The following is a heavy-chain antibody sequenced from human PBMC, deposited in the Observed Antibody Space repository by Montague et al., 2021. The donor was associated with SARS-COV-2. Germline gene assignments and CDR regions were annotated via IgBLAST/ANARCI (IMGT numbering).Heavy chain of an antibody. CDR1: GGSISRYS. D-gene: IGHD6-13*01. V-gene: IGHV4-59*01. Sequence: SETLSLTCTVSGGSISRYSWTWIRQPPGKGLEWIGYTYNSGSTXXXPSXXXRVTISVDTSKNQFSLKLSSVAAADTAVYYCARVGRGSSWYEVAFDIWGQGTMVTVSS. J-gene: IGHJ3*02. CDR3: ARVGRGSSWYEVAFDI. CDR2: TYNSGST.